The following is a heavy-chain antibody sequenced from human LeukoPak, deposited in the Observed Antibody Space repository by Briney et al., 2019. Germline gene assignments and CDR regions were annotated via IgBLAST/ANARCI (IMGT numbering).Heavy chain of an antibody. D-gene: IGHD4-17*01. J-gene: IGHJ4*02. CDR2: ISYTGST. Sequence: SETLSLTCTVSGGSISPYYWSWIRQPPGKGLEYIGYISYTGSTNSNPSLKSRLTISVDTSKNQFSLKLRSVTAADTALYYCARIHDYGDYAFDRWGQGTLVAVSS. CDR3: ARIHDYGDYAFDR. CDR1: GGSISPYY. V-gene: IGHV4-59*08.